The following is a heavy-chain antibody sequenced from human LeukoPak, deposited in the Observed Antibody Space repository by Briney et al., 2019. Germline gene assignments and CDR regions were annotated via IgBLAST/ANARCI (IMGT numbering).Heavy chain of an antibody. J-gene: IGHJ4*02. CDR1: GFAFSNSA. V-gene: IGHV3-30*04. CDR3: AKDQLPHCSSGSCYLMDS. CDR2: ISYDGSHK. D-gene: IGHD2-15*01. Sequence: GTSLRLSCVASGFAFSNSAIHWVRQAPGKGLESVAVISYDGSHKYLADSVKGRFTVSRDNAKNTVYLQMNSLRRDDTALYYCAKDQLPHCSSGSCYLMDSWGQGTLVTVSS.